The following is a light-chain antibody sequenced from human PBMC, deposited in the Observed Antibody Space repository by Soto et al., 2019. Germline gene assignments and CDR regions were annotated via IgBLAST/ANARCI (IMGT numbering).Light chain of an antibody. Sequence: AIRMTQSPSSFSASTGDRVTITCRASQGISSYLAWYQQKPGKAPKLLIYAASSLQSGVPSRFSGSGSGTDFTLTISSLQPEDFATYYCLQHYNYPLPFGGGTKVDIK. CDR3: LQHYNYPLP. V-gene: IGKV1-8*01. J-gene: IGKJ4*01. CDR2: AAS. CDR1: QGISSY.